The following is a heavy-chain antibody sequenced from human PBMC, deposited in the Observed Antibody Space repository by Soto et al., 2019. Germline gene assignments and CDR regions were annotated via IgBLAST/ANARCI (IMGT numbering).Heavy chain of an antibody. D-gene: IGHD6-19*01. CDR2: ISYDGSKD. Sequence: QVQLVESGGGVVQPGGSLRLSCAASGFAFSNYGINWVPQAPGKGLQGVSVISYDGSKDFYGESVKGRFTVSRDNSNNTVYLQMNSLTIEDTAVYFCARSDVDCSGGTCFSFGFDYWGQGALVTVSS. J-gene: IGHJ4*02. CDR1: GFAFSNYG. CDR3: ARSDVDCSGGTCFSFGFDY. V-gene: IGHV3-30*03.